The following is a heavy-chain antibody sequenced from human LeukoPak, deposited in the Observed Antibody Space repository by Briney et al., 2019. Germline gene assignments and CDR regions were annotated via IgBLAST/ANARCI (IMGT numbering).Heavy chain of an antibody. V-gene: IGHV3-7*05. CDR1: GFTFSSYE. CDR2: IKQDGSEK. CDR3: ARDNDYFDN. Sequence: GGSLRLSCAASGFTFSSYEMNWVRQAPGKGLEWVANIKQDGSEKYYVDSVKGRFTISRDNAKNSLYLQMNSLRAEDTAVYYCARDNDYFDNWGQGTLVTVSS. J-gene: IGHJ4*02.